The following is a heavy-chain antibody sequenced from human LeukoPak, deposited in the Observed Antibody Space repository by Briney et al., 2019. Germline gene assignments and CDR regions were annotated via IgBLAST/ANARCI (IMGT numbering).Heavy chain of an antibody. CDR1: GFAFSTYG. CDR2: ILSDGNEK. J-gene: IGHJ4*02. Sequence: GGSLRLSCAASGFAFSTYGMHWVRQAPGKGLEWVAVILSDGNEKYYTDSVKGRFTISRDNSKNTLYLQMNSLRAEDTAVYYCAKARYYYDSSGYYYWGQGTLVTVSS. V-gene: IGHV3-33*06. D-gene: IGHD3-22*01. CDR3: AKARYYYDSSGYYY.